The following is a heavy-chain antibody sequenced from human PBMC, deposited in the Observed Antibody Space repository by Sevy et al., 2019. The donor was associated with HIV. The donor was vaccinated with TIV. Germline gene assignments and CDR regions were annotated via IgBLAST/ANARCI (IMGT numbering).Heavy chain of an antibody. CDR3: ARDCSSTSCLWGMDV. CDR1: GFTFSTYW. V-gene: IGHV3-7*03. CDR2: IKKDGSEK. J-gene: IGHJ6*02. Sequence: GGSLRLSCTASGFTFSTYWMSWVRQAPGKGLEWVANIKKDGSEKYYVDSVKVRFTISRDNAKKSLYLQMNSLRAEDTAVYYCARDCSSTSCLWGMDVWGQGTTVTVSS. D-gene: IGHD2-2*01.